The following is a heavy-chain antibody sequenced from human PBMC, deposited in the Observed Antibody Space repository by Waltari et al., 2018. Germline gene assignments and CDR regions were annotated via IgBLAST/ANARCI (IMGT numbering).Heavy chain of an antibody. V-gene: IGHV1-46*01. D-gene: IGHD2-21*01. CDR2: SNPSGGST. CDR1: EYTFTRSY. J-gene: IGHJ6*02. Sequence: QVQLVQSGAGVKKPGASGNISCKPFEYTFTRSYIPWVRQAPGQGLEWMGISNPSGGSTIYAQKFQGRVTMTRDTSTSTVYMELSSLRSEDTAVYHCARDTGALWMDVWGQGTTVTVSS. CDR3: ARDTGALWMDV.